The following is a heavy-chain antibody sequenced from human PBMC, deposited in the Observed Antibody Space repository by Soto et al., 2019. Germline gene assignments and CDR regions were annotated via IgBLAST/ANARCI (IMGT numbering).Heavy chain of an antibody. CDR2: IYWDDDK. CDR1: GFSLSTSGVG. D-gene: IGHD4-17*01. V-gene: IGHV2-5*02. CDR3: AHTGYALDDYGDYEYFQH. Sequence: SGPTLVNPTQTLTLTCTFSGFSLSTSGVGVGWIRQPPGKALEWLALIYWDDDKRYSPSLKSRLTITKDTSKNQVVLTMTNMDPVDTATYYCAHTGYALDDYGDYEYFQHWGQGTLVTSPQ. J-gene: IGHJ1*01.